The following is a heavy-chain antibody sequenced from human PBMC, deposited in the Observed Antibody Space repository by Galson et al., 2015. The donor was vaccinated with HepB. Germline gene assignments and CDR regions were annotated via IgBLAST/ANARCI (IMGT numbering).Heavy chain of an antibody. CDR2: TYYSGST. CDR3: VRQWRRPNYEGSGTYLGGMDV. D-gene: IGHD3-10*01. CDR1: GGSIRSFF. V-gene: IGHV4-59*08. Sequence: TLSLTCTVSGGSIRSFFWSWIRQPPGKGLEWIGYTYYSGSTNYNPALESRVTISLDTSKNQFSLKLSSVTAADTAVYYCVRQWRRPNYEGSGTYLGGMDVWGQGTTVTVSS. J-gene: IGHJ6*02.